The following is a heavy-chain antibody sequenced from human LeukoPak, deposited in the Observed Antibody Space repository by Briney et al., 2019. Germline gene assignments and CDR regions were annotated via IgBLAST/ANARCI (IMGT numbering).Heavy chain of an antibody. CDR1: GFTFSDYR. CDR3: ARDKVGYYDSSGYFDY. Sequence: GGSLRLPCAASGFTFSDYRMYWVRQPPGKGLVWASYINTDGRTTKYADSVRGRFTISRDNAKNTLYLQMNSLRAEDTAVYYCARDKVGYYDSSGYFDYWGQGTLVTVSS. CDR2: INTDGRTT. D-gene: IGHD3-22*01. V-gene: IGHV3-74*03. J-gene: IGHJ4*02.